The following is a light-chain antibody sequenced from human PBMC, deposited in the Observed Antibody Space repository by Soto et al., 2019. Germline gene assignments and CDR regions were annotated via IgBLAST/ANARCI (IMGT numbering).Light chain of an antibody. CDR2: RNN. CDR1: SSNIGSNY. J-gene: IGLJ3*02. Sequence: QLVLTQPPSASGTPGQRVTISCSGSSSNIGSNYVYWYQQLPGTAPKLLIYRNNQRPSGVPDRFSGSKSGTSASLAISGLRSEDEADYYCAVWDDNLSGVFGGGTKVTVL. V-gene: IGLV1-47*01. CDR3: AVWDDNLSGV.